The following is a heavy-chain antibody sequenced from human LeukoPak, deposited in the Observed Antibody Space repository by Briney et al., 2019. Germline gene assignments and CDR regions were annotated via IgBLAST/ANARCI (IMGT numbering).Heavy chain of an antibody. D-gene: IGHD6-13*01. CDR3: AKAGIAAAGTSPCFDY. Sequence: GGSLRLSCAASGFTFSSYAMSWVRHAQGKGLEWVSAISGSGGSTYYADSVKGRFTTSRDNTTNTLYLQMNSLRAEDTAVYYCAKAGIAAAGTSPCFDYWGQGTLVTVSS. CDR1: GFTFSSYA. J-gene: IGHJ4*02. CDR2: ISGSGGST. V-gene: IGHV3-23*01.